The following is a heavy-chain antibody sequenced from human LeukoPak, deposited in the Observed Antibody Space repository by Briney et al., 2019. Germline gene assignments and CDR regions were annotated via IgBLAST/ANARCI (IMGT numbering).Heavy chain of an antibody. D-gene: IGHD1-26*01. J-gene: IGHJ3*02. CDR1: GYTFTSSD. CDR3: ARGKWELPVPRAFDI. Sequence: ASVKVSCKASGYTFTSSDINWVRQATGQGLEWMGWMNPNSGNTGYAQKFQGRVTMTRNTSISTVYMVLSSLRSEDTAVYYCARGKWELPVPRAFDIWGQGTMVTVSS. V-gene: IGHV1-8*01. CDR2: MNPNSGNT.